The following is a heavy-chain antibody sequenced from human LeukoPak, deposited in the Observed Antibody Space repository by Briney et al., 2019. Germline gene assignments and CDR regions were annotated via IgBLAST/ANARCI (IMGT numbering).Heavy chain of an antibody. CDR1: GFSFSTYA. Sequence: PGGSLRLSCTASGFSFSTYAMHWVRQAPGKGLEWVAELSDVGRYKYYADAVKRRLTISRDNYKNTLYVKMDSQRAEHTSVFVCARRRLNANGGVTGPTDYWGRGTLVTVSS. CDR3: ARRRLNANGGVTGPTDY. V-gene: IGHV3-30*04. D-gene: IGHD3-16*01. CDR2: LSDVGRYK. J-gene: IGHJ4*02.